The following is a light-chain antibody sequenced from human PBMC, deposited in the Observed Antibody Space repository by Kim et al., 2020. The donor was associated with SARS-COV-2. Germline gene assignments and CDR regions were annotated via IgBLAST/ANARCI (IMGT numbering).Light chain of an antibody. J-gene: IGKJ3*01. Sequence: QPSSIACWSSQSLVYSDGNTFFSWFQQRPGQSPRRLIYKVSNRDSGVPDRFSGSGSDTDFTLRISRVEAEDVGVYYCMQGTHSFTFGPGTKVDIK. CDR1: QSLVYSDGNTF. CDR3: MQGTHSFT. V-gene: IGKV2-30*01. CDR2: KVS.